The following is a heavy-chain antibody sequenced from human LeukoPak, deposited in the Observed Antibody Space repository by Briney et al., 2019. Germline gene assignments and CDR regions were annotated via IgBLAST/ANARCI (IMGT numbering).Heavy chain of an antibody. Sequence: ASVTVSCKASGYPFITYGISWVRQAPGQGFEWMGWISSYNGNADYAQKFRGRVTMTTDPSTNTAYMELRSLRFDDSADYYCARGRDGYDYAGFDPWGQGTRVTVSS. J-gene: IGHJ5*02. V-gene: IGHV1-18*01. CDR3: ARGRDGYDYAGFDP. CDR1: GYPFITYG. D-gene: IGHD5-24*01. CDR2: ISSYNGNA.